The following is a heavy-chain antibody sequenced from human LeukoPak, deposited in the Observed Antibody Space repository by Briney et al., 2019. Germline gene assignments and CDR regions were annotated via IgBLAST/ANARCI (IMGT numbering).Heavy chain of an antibody. CDR1: GDSISRYY. CDR3: ARVDSGTYHLLEI. V-gene: IGHV4-4*07. Sequence: SETLSLTCTVSGDSISRYYWNWIRQPAGEEVEWIRRIHCSGTTTYNPSLKRRVYISIDKSKNQLSLRLTSVTGADTAVYYCARVDSGTYHLLEIWGQGTLVSVSS. D-gene: IGHD1-26*01. J-gene: IGHJ1*01. CDR2: IHCSGTT.